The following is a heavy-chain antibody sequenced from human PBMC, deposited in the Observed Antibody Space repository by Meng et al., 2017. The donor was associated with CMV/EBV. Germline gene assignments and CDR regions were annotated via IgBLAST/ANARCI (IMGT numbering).Heavy chain of an antibody. V-gene: IGHV4-4*07. CDR3: ARCPEVDYGDYVGLDY. Sequence: QLRLQVVRPGPLKTSDTLSFTCSVSGGSNSCNCCAWIRQPAAKGLEFKGRIYTSGSTNNNPSPKSRVTMSVDTSKNQFSLKLSSVTAADTAVYYFARCPEVDYGDYVGLDYWGQGTLVTVSS. D-gene: IGHD4-17*01. CDR2: IYTSGST. J-gene: IGHJ4*02. CDR1: GGSNSCNC.